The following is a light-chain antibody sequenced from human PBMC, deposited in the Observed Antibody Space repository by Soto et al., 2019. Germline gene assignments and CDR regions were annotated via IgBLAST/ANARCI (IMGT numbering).Light chain of an antibody. Sequence: EVVLTQSPGTLSLSPGERATLSCRASQNLKSSYLAWYQQRPGQAPVLLIHAASIRATGIPDRFRGSGSGTDVTLTITRLEPDDLALYCSQQYDDSLSFGGGTKVELK. CDR3: QQYDDSLS. CDR2: AAS. CDR1: QNLKSSY. J-gene: IGKJ4*01. V-gene: IGKV3-20*01.